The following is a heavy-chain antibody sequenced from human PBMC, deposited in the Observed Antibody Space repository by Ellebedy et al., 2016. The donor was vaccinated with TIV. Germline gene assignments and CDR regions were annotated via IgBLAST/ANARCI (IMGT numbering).Heavy chain of an antibody. V-gene: IGHV1-46*01. J-gene: IGHJ3*02. D-gene: IGHD1-26*01. CDR3: ARRGSPGAFDI. CDR2: INPSGGDT. CDR1: GYTFTTYG. Sequence: ASVKVSCKTSGYTFTTYGIDWVRQAPGQGLEWMATINPSGGDTSNAEKFQGRVTMTRDTSTRIVYMEMRSLRSEDTAVYYCARRGSPGAFDIWGQGQWSPSPQ.